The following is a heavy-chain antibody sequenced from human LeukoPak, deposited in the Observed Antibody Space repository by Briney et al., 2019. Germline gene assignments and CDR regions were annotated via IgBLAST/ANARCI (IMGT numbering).Heavy chain of an antibody. V-gene: IGHV3-23*01. J-gene: IGHJ4*02. CDR3: AKVAVYSSSWYDDETFDY. Sequence: GGSLRLSCAASGFTFRSYAMSWVRQAPGKGLEWVSAISGSCGSTYYADSVKGRFTISRNNSKNTLYLQMNSLRAEDTAVYYGAKVAVYSSSWYDDETFDYWGQGTLVTVSS. CDR2: ISGSCGST. D-gene: IGHD6-13*01. CDR1: GFTFRSYA.